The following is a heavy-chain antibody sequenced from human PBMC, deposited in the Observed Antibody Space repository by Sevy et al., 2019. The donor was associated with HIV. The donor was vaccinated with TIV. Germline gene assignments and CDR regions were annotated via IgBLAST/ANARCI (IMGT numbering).Heavy chain of an antibody. CDR3: ARGHYGSGSYYMDV. V-gene: IGHV4-59*01. Sequence: SETLSLTCTVSGGSISSYYWSWIRQPPGKGLEWIGYIYYSGSTNYNPSLKSRVTISVDTSKNQFSLKLSSVTAADTAAYYCARGHYGSGSYYMDVWGKGTTVTVSS. CDR2: IYYSGST. J-gene: IGHJ6*03. CDR1: GGSISSYY. D-gene: IGHD3-10*01.